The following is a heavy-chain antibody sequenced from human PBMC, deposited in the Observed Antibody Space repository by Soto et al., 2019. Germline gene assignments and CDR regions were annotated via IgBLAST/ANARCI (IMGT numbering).Heavy chain of an antibody. CDR1: GYTFTSYH. V-gene: IGHV1-18*01. D-gene: IGHD6-6*01. J-gene: IGHJ4*02. CDR3: ATDAPPPRE. CDR2: ISAYNGNT. Sequence: QVQLVQSGAEVKKPGASVKVSCKASGYTFTSYHITWVRQAPGQGLEWMGWISAYNGNTNYAQKLQGRVTMTTDTATSTAYMELRILRSDDTSLYYLATDAPPPREWGQGTLVTFSS.